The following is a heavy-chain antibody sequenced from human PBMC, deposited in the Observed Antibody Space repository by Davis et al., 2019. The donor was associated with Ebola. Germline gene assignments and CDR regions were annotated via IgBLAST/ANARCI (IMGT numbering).Heavy chain of an antibody. CDR1: GGSISSSNW. V-gene: IGHV4-4*02. CDR2: IYHSGST. D-gene: IGHD5-12*01. J-gene: IGHJ3*02. Sequence: SETLSLTCAVSGGSISSSNWWSWVRQPPGKGLEWIGEIYHSGSTNYNPSLKSRVTISVDKSKNQFSLKLSSVTAADTAVYYCARDLGWLREDAFDIWGQGTMVTVSS. CDR3: ARDLGWLREDAFDI.